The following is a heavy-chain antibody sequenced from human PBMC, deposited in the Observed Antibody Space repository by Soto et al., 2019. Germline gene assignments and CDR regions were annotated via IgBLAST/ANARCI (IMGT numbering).Heavy chain of an antibody. J-gene: IGHJ4*02. CDR2: VYSDGTT. Sequence: EVQMVESGGDLVQPGGSLRLSCAASGFIVSSTYLSWVRRAPGKGLEWVSIVYSDGTTYYADSVKGRFTISRDDSKDTLFLEMSSLRAEDTAVYYCATVQVTTETTWRVFDYWGQGTLVTVSS. V-gene: IGHV3-66*01. CDR1: GFIVSSTY. CDR3: ATVQVTTETTWRVFDY. D-gene: IGHD1-1*01.